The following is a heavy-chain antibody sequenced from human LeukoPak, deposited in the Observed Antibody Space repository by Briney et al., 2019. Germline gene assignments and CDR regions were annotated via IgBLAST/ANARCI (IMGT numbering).Heavy chain of an antibody. V-gene: IGHV3-74*01. D-gene: IGHD3-16*01. Sequence: GGSLRLSYAASGFTFSSYWMHWVRQAPGKGPVWVSRINSDGFSISYADSVKGRFTISRDNAKNTLYLQMNSLRADDTAVYYCARVPGGGSMDVWGQGTTVTVSS. CDR3: ARVPGGGSMDV. CDR2: INSDGFSI. CDR1: GFTFSSYW. J-gene: IGHJ6*02.